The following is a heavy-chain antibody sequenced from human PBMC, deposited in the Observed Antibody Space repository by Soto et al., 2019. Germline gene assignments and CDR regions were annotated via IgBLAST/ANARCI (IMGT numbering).Heavy chain of an antibody. Sequence: QAHLVQSGAEEKKPGDSVTVSCKASGYTFLNYAMYWVRQAPGQRLEWMGWINAGNGNTKYSPKFQGRVTITSDTSASIVYMELTSLRSEDTGVYYWTRVRPITNSYGFDYWGQGTLVTVSS. CDR1: GYTFLNYA. D-gene: IGHD1-1*01. CDR2: INAGNGNT. J-gene: IGHJ4*02. CDR3: TRVRPITNSYGFDY. V-gene: IGHV1-3*05.